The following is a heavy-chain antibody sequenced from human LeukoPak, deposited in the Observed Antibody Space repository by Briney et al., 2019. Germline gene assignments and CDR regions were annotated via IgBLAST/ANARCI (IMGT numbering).Heavy chain of an antibody. J-gene: IGHJ6*02. V-gene: IGHV1-18*01. D-gene: IGHD1-14*01. Sequence: ASVKVSCKASGYTFTSYGISWVRQAPGQGLEWMGWISAYNGNTNYAQKLQGRVTMTTDTSTSTAYMELRSLRSDDTAVYYCARVSGQPYYYYYYGVDVWGQGTTVTVSS. CDR1: GYTFTSYG. CDR2: ISAYNGNT. CDR3: ARVSGQPYYYYYYGVDV.